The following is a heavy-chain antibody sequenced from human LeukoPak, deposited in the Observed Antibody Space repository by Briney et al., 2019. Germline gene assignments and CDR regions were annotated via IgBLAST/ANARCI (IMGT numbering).Heavy chain of an antibody. CDR1: GFTFSSYA. D-gene: IGHD5-12*01. J-gene: IGHJ4*02. V-gene: IGHV3-30-3*01. CDR2: ISYDGSNK. Sequence: GGSLRLSCAASGFTFSSYAMHWVRQAPGKGLEWVAVISYDGSNKYYADSVKGRFTISRDNSKNTLYLQMNSLRAEDTAVYYCARDRSYSGYDFDYWGQGTLVTVSS. CDR3: ARDRSYSGYDFDY.